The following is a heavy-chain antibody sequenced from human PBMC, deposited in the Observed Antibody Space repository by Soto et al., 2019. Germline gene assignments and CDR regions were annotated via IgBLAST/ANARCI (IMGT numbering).Heavy chain of an antibody. CDR3: PRDRVAVVFRWRVQGYYYGMEV. CDR1: GGSFSGYY. D-gene: IGHD2-2*01. Sequence: SETLSLTCAVYGGSFSGYYWSWIRQPPGKGLEWIGEINHSGSTNYNPSLKSRVNISVDTSKNQFSLKLSSVTAADAAVYYCPRDRVAVVFRWRVQGYYYGMEVWGQGTTFT. J-gene: IGHJ6*02. V-gene: IGHV4-34*01. CDR2: INHSGST.